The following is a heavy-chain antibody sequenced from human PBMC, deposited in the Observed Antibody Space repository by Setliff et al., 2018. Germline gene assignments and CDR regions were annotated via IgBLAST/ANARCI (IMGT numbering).Heavy chain of an antibody. J-gene: IGHJ4*02. CDR2: IYYSGST. V-gene: IGHV4-59*03. CDR3: TVYNTGSSKDHY. Sequence: PSETLSLTCTVSGGSISSHYWSWIRQPPGKGLEWIGYIYYSGSTNYNPSLKSRVTISVDTSKNQFSLKLSSVTAADTALYYCTVYNTGSSKDHYWGQGTPVTVSS. D-gene: IGHD2-8*02. CDR1: GGSISSHY.